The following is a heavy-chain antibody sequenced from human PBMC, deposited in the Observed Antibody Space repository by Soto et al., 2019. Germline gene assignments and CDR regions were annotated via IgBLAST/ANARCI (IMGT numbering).Heavy chain of an antibody. CDR3: ARAQTYYYDSSGYPSDAFDI. J-gene: IGHJ3*02. V-gene: IGHV3-48*03. Sequence: GGSLRLSCAASGFTFSSYEMNWVRQAPGKGLEWVSYISSSGSTIYYADSVKGRFTISRDNAKNSLYLQMNSLRAEDTAVYYCARAQTYYYDSSGYPSDAFDIWGQGTMVTVSS. D-gene: IGHD3-22*01. CDR1: GFTFSSYE. CDR2: ISSSGSTI.